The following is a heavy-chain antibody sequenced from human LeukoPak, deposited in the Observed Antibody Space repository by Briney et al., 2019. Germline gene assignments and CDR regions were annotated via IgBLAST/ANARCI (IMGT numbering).Heavy chain of an antibody. CDR2: INGGSGNT. J-gene: IGHJ4*02. Sequence: ASVKVSCKASGYTFTSYTIHWVRQAPGQGLEWMAWINGGSGNTKYSQIFQGRLIVTRDTSASTAFMELTSLRSEDTAVYYCARSWGGAGYNFLDYWGQGTLVTVSS. D-gene: IGHD5-24*01. V-gene: IGHV1-3*01. CDR3: ARSWGGAGYNFLDY. CDR1: GYTFTSYT.